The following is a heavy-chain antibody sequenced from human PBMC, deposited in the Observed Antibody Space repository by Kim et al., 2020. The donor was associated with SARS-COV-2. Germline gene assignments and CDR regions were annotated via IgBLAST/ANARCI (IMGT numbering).Heavy chain of an antibody. CDR2: ISYDGSHI. V-gene: IGHV3-30*18. D-gene: IGHD6-13*01. Sequence: GGSLRLSCAASGFTFSDYGMHWVRQAPGKGLEWVALISYDGSHIYYADSVKRRFTISRDDSKNTLYLQMDSLRTEDTAVYYCAKDRSSSWSFDYWGQGTLVTVSS. CDR1: GFTFSDYG. J-gene: IGHJ4*02. CDR3: AKDRSSSWSFDY.